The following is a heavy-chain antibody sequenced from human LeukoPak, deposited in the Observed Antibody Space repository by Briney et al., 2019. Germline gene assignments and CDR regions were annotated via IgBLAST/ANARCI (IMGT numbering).Heavy chain of an antibody. D-gene: IGHD6-19*01. Sequence: ASVKVSCKASGGTFSSYAISWVRQAPGQGLEWMGGIIPIFGTANYAQKFQERVTITRDMSTSTAYMELSSLRSEDTAVYYCAAGRFERAVAGSFDYWGQGTLVTVSS. V-gene: IGHV1-69*05. CDR3: AAGRFERAVAGSFDY. J-gene: IGHJ4*02. CDR2: IIPIFGTA. CDR1: GGTFSSYA.